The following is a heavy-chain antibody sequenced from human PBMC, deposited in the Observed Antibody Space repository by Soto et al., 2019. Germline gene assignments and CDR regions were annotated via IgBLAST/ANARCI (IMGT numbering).Heavy chain of an antibody. CDR1: GFSFSTHG. CDR3: AKDLKASRGRAATLHYYYGMDV. CDR2: ISYDGFIK. J-gene: IGHJ6*02. V-gene: IGHV3-30*18. D-gene: IGHD3-9*01. Sequence: QVQLVESGGGVVQPGRSLRVSCASSGFSFSTHGMQWVRQAPGKGLEWVAIISYDGFIKYSADDVKGRFTISRDNSKNSLFLQMDGLRAEDAAVYYCAKDLKASRGRAATLHYYYGMDVWGQGNTGIVSS.